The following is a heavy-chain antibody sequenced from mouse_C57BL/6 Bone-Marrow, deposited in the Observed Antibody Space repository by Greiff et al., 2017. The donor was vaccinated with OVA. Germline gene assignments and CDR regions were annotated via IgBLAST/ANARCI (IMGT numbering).Heavy chain of an antibody. D-gene: IGHD4-1*01. V-gene: IGHV1-53*01. CDR2: INPGSGGT. J-gene: IGHJ2*01. CDR3: ARERITGNPDD. CDR1: GYTFTNYW. Sequence: VQLQQSGAELVKPGASVKLSCKASGYTFTNYWMHWVKQRPGQGLEWIGYINPGSGGTNYTEKFKGQATLTGDKSSSTAYMQLSSLTSEDSAVYYCARERITGNPDDWGQGTTVTVSS.